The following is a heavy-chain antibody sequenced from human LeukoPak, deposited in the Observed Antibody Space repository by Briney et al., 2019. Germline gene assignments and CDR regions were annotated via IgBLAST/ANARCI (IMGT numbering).Heavy chain of an antibody. J-gene: IGHJ4*02. CDR2: IYAGGNT. Sequence: GGSLRLSCAASGFDFSTYAINWVRQAPGKGLEWLSIIYAGGNTYSADSVKGRFTISRDNSRNTVYLQMNNLRDDDTAVYYCARGQTDLLRNYFDYWGPGTPVTVSS. CDR3: ARGQTDLLRNYFDY. CDR1: GFDFSTYA. V-gene: IGHV3-66*01.